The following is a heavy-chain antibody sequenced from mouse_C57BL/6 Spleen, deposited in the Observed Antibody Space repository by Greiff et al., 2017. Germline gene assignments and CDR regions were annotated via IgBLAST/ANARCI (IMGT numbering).Heavy chain of an antibody. V-gene: IGHV1-61*01. CDR3: ARLGPFDY. CDR1: GYTFTSYW. J-gene: IGHJ2*01. CDR2: IYPSDSET. Sequence: QVQLQQPGAELVRPGSSVKLSCKASGYTFTSYWMDWVKQRPGQGLEWIGNIYPSDSETHYNQKFKDKATLTVDKSSSTAYMQLSSLTSGDSAVYYCARLGPFDYWGQGTTLTVSS.